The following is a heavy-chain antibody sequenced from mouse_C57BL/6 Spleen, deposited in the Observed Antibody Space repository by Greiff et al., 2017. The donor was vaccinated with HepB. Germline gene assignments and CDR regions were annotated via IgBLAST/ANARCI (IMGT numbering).Heavy chain of an antibody. J-gene: IGHJ1*03. V-gene: IGHV1-26*01. CDR3: AREPHYYGSSHWYFDV. D-gene: IGHD1-1*01. CDR2: INPNNGGT. CDR1: GYTFTDYY. Sequence: VQLQQSGPELVKPGASVKISCKASGYTFTDYYMNWVKQSHGKSLEWIGDINPNNGGTSYNQKFKGKATLTVDKSPSTAYMELRSLTSEDSAVYYCAREPHYYGSSHWYFDVWGTGTTVTVSS.